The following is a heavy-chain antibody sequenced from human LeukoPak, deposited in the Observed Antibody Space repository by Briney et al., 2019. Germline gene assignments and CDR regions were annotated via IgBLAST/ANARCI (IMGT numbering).Heavy chain of an antibody. CDR1: GYSISSGYY. CDR3: ARDKAGTMVRGVINGMDV. Sequence: SETLSLTCTVSGYSISSGYYWGWIRQPPGKGLEWIGSVYHSGSTYYNPSLQSRVTMSVDTSKKQFSLKLSSVTAADTAVYYCARDKAGTMVRGVINGMDVWGQGTTVTVSS. CDR2: VYHSGST. D-gene: IGHD3-10*01. V-gene: IGHV4-38-2*02. J-gene: IGHJ6*02.